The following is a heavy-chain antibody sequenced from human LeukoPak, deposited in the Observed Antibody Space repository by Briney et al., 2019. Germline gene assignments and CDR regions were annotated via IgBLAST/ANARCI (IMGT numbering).Heavy chain of an antibody. CDR3: ARSSGWYHRGPDYYYYYMDV. CDR1: GFTFSSYE. D-gene: IGHD6-19*01. V-gene: IGHV3-48*03. CDR2: ISSSGSTI. Sequence: QPGGSLRLSCAASGFTFSSYEMNWVRQAPGKGLEWVSYISSSGSTIYYADSVKGRFTISRDNAKNSLYLQMNSLRAEDTAIYYCARSSGWYHRGPDYYYYYMDVWGKGTTVTVSS. J-gene: IGHJ6*03.